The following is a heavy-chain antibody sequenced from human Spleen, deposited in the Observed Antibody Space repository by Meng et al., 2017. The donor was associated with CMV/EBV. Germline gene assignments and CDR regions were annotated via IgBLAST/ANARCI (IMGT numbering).Heavy chain of an antibody. CDR3: ARALQYCSSTSCYYYYGMDV. J-gene: IGHJ6*02. Sequence: ASVKVSCKASAYTFTSYYMHWVRQAPGQGLEWMGIINPSGDNTSYAQKFQGRVTMTRDTSISTAYMELSRLRSDDTAVYYCARALQYCSSTSCYYYYGMDVWGQGTTVTVSS. CDR1: AYTFTSYY. V-gene: IGHV1-46*01. D-gene: IGHD2-2*01. CDR2: INPSGDNT.